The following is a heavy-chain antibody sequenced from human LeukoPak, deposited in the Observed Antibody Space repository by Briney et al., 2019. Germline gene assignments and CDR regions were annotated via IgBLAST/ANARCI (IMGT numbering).Heavy chain of an antibody. D-gene: IGHD3-10*01. J-gene: IGHJ5*02. Sequence: SETLSLTCSVSGGSINYHYWSWIRQPPGKGLEWVGSVSYSGSTNYNPSLDSRVTISLDTSKNQFSLKLSSVTAADTAVYYCAARPSVLYYSDPGSYYLWGFDPWGQGTLVTVSS. CDR2: VSYSGST. CDR3: AARPSVLYYSDPGSYYLWGFDP. V-gene: IGHV4-59*11. CDR1: GGSINYHY.